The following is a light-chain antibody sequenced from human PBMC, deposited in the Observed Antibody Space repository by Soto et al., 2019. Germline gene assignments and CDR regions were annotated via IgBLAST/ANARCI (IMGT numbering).Light chain of an antibody. CDR2: AAS. Sequence: DMQMTQSPPSLYASVGYTVAINSRASKGISNHLARYQQKPGKAPKLLIYAASTLQSGVTSRSIGSGSGTDFTLTISSLQPEDVATYYCQKYDRAPWTFGRGTKVEI. CDR3: QKYDRAPWT. CDR1: KGISNH. V-gene: IGKV1-27*01. J-gene: IGKJ1*01.